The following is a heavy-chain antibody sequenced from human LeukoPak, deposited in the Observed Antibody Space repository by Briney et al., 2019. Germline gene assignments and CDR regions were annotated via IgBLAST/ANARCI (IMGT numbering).Heavy chain of an antibody. CDR2: INPNSGGT. Sequence: GASVKVSCKASGYTFTGYYMHWVRQAPGRGREWMGWINPNSGGTNYAQKFQVRVTMTRDTSLSTAYMELSRLRADDTAVYYCASGPNYYDSSGYYNDYWGQGNLVTVSS. V-gene: IGHV1-2*02. CDR1: GYTFTGYY. J-gene: IGHJ4*02. CDR3: ASGPNYYDSSGYYNDY. D-gene: IGHD3-22*01.